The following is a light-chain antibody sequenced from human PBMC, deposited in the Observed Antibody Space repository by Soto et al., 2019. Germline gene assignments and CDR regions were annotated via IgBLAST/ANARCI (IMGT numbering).Light chain of an antibody. Sequence: EIVMTQSPATLSVSPGERATLSCRASQSVSSNLAWYQQKPGQAPRLLIYGASTRANGIPARFSGSGSGTELTLTISSLQSEDFAVYYCQQYNNWPPVTFGQGTKVDIK. CDR3: QQYNNWPPVT. CDR1: QSVSSN. J-gene: IGKJ1*01. V-gene: IGKV3-15*01. CDR2: GAS.